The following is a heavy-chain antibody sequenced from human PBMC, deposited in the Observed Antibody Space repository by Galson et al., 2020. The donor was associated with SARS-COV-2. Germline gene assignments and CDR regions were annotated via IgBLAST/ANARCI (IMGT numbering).Heavy chain of an antibody. V-gene: IGHV3-33*01. Sequence: GGSLRLSCAASGFTFSSYGMHWVRQAPGKGLEWVAVIWYDGSNKYYADSVKGRFTISRDNSKNTLYLQMNSLRAEDTALYYCARDKFHYDYVWGSYRYTVRAMAPSYYFDYWGQGTLVTVSS. CDR1: GFTFSSYG. CDR3: ARDKFHYDYVWGSYRYTVRAMAPSYYFDY. J-gene: IGHJ4*02. CDR2: IWYDGSNK. D-gene: IGHD3-16*02.